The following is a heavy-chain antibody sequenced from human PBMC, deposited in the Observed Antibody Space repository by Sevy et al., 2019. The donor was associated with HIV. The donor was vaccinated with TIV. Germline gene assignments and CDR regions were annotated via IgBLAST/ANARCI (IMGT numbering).Heavy chain of an antibody. V-gene: IGHV3-23*01. D-gene: IGHD1-26*01. CDR1: GFTVSRYA. J-gene: IGHJ5*02. Sequence: GGSLRLSCAASGFTVSRYAMSWVRQAPGKGLEWVSAISGSGGSTYYADSVKGRFTISRDNSKNTLYLQMNSLRAEDTAVYYCAKGRGGSYIELNWFDPWGQGTLVTVSS. CDR3: AKGRGGSYIELNWFDP. CDR2: ISGSGGST.